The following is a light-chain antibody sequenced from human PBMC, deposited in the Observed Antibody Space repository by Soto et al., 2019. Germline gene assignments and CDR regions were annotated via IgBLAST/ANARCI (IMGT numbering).Light chain of an antibody. CDR2: DVT. Sequence: QSALTQPRSVSGSPGQSVTISCTGASNNVGGYNYVSWYQHHPGKVPQLIIYDVTKRPSGVPDRFSGSKSGNTASLTISGLQVEDEAVYYCCSYAGTYTWIFGGGTKLTVL. V-gene: IGLV2-11*01. CDR3: CSYAGTYTWI. CDR1: SNNVGGYNY. J-gene: IGLJ2*01.